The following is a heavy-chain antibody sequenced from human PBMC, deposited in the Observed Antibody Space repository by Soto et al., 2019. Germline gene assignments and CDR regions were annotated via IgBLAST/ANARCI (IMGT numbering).Heavy chain of an antibody. CDR3: ARDKITCLFDY. D-gene: IGHD3-10*01. CDR1: GGSFSGYY. V-gene: IGHV4-34*01. CDR2: INHSGST. Sequence: QVQLQQLCAGLLKPSETLSLTCAVYGGSFSGYYWTWIRQPPGTGLEWIGEINHSGSTNYNPSLKSRVTISVDTSKNQFSLKLTSVTAADTAVYYCARDKITCLFDYWGEGTLFTVCS. J-gene: IGHJ4*02.